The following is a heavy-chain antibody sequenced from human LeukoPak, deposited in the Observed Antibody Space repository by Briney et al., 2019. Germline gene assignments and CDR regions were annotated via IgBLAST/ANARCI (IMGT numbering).Heavy chain of an antibody. D-gene: IGHD3-22*01. V-gene: IGHV3-23*01. CDR3: AKGGSMIVVVIADY. CDR2: ISASGGST. J-gene: IGHJ4*02. Sequence: GGSLRLSCAASGFTFSIYAMTWVRQAPGKGLEWVSAISASGGSTFYADSAKGRLTISRDNSKNTVSLQMNSLRAEDTAVYYCAKGGSMIVVVIADYWGQGTLVTVSS. CDR1: GFTFSIYA.